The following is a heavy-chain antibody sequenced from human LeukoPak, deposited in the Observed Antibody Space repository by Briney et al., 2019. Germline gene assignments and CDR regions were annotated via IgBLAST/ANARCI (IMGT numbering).Heavy chain of an antibody. J-gene: IGHJ5*02. V-gene: IGHV4-59*01. D-gene: IGHD3-16*01. CDR1: GGSTSSYY. Sequence: SETLSLTCTVSGGSTSSYYWSWIRQPPGKGLEWIGYIYYSGSTNYNPSLKSRVTISVDTSKNQFSLKLNSVTAADTAVYYCARDQGGPFWFDPWGQGTLVTVSS. CDR3: ARDQGGPFWFDP. CDR2: IYYSGST.